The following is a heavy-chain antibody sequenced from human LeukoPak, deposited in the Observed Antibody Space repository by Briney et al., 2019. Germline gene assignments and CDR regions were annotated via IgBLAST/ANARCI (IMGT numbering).Heavy chain of an antibody. CDR1: GFAFSSYY. CDR3: ARGNYYGMDV. Sequence: GGSLRLSCAASGFAFSSYYMHWVRHAPGKGLVWVSRINSDGGTTIYADSVKGRFTISRDNAKNTLYLQMNSLRAEDTAVYYCARGNYYGMDVWGQGTTVTVSS. J-gene: IGHJ6*02. CDR2: INSDGGTT. V-gene: IGHV3-74*01.